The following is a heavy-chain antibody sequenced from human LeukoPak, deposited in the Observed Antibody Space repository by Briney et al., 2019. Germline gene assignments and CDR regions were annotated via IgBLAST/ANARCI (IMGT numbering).Heavy chain of an antibody. CDR1: GFTFSSYE. Sequence: GGSLRLSCAASGFTFSSYEMNWVRQAPGKGLEWVSYISSGGGTVYYADSVKGRFAIPRDNAKNSLYLQMNSLRDEDTAVYYCARAHCSGASCFSTYFDYWGQGTLVTVSS. V-gene: IGHV3-48*03. CDR3: ARAHCSGASCFSTYFDY. J-gene: IGHJ4*02. D-gene: IGHD2-15*01. CDR2: ISSGGGTV.